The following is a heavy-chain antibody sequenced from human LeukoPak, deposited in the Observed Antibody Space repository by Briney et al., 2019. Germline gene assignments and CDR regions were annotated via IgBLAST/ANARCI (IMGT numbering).Heavy chain of an antibody. Sequence: PGGSLRLSCAASGFTFSSNAMNWVRQAPGKGLEWVSGSNDKGDYTYYADSVRGRFTISRDNSKNMLYLQMNSLRVEDTALYYCAKAREASRLRYGVDVWGQGTTVTVSS. CDR2: SNDKGDYT. CDR3: AKAREASRLRYGVDV. D-gene: IGHD3-16*01. V-gene: IGHV3-23*01. J-gene: IGHJ6*02. CDR1: GFTFSSNA.